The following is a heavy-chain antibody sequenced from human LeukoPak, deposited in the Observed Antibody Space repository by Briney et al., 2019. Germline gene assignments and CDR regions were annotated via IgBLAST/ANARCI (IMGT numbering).Heavy chain of an antibody. CDR3: ARDPSEADVYGGNSGFDP. D-gene: IGHD4-23*01. Sequence: GGSLRLSCAASGFTFSSYLMNWVRQAPGKALEWVSSISSSSSYIYYAHSVKGRFTISRDNAMNSLYLQTHSLRAEDTAMYYCARDPSEADVYGGNSGFDPGGQGTLVTVSS. V-gene: IGHV3-21*01. J-gene: IGHJ5*02. CDR2: ISSSSSYI. CDR1: GFTFSSYL.